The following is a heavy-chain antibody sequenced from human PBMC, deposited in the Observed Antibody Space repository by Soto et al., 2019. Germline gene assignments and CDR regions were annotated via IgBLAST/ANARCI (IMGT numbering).Heavy chain of an antibody. CDR3: AKDSDYYDSSGYEDY. CDR1: GFTFSSYG. CDR2: ISYDGSNK. V-gene: IGHV3-30*18. Sequence: PGGSLRLSCAASGFTFSSYGMHWVRQAPGKGLEWVAVISYDGSNKYYADSVKGRFTISRDNSKNTLYLQMNSLRAEDTAVYYCAKDSDYYDSSGYEDYWGQGTLVTVSS. D-gene: IGHD3-22*01. J-gene: IGHJ4*02.